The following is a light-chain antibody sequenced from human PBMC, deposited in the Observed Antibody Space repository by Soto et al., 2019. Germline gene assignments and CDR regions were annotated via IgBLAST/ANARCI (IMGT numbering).Light chain of an antibody. CDR1: QSVSSS. J-gene: IGKJ4*01. V-gene: IGKV3-11*01. Sequence: EIVLTQSPATLSLSPGKRATLSCRASQSVSSSLAWYQQKPGQGPRLLIYDASDRATGIPARFSGSGSGTDFTRTISGLEPEDFTVYCCQQRRNFGGGTKVDIK. CDR3: QQRRN. CDR2: DAS.